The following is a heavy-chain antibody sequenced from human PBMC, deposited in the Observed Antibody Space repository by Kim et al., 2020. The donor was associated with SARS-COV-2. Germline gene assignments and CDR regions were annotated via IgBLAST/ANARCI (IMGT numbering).Heavy chain of an antibody. Sequence: GGSLRLSCAASGFTFSSYAMHWVRQAPGKGLEWVAVISYDGSNKYYADSVKGRFTISRDNSKNTLYLQMNSLRAEDTAVYYCAREYSSSWRTVYYGMDV. CDR1: GFTFSSYA. CDR2: ISYDGSNK. J-gene: IGHJ6*01. CDR3: AREYSSSWRTVYYGMDV. V-gene: IGHV3-30-3*01. D-gene: IGHD6-13*01.